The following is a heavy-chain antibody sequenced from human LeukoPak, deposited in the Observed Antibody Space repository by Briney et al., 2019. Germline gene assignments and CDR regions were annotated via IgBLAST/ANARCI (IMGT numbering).Heavy chain of an antibody. J-gene: IGHJ4*02. CDR1: GGTFSSYA. V-gene: IGHV1-69*04. CDR2: IIPVVDIS. CDR3: ARDHSSGWRIFDF. Sequence: KVSCKASGGTFSSYAISWVRQAPGQGLEWMGRIIPVVDISSYAQKFQDRVTITADKSTSTAFLVLSSLRSDDTAVYYCARDHSSGWRIFDFWGQGTLVTVSS. D-gene: IGHD6-19*01.